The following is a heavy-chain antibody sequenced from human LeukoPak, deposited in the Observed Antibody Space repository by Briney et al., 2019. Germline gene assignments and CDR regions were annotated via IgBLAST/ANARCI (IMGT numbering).Heavy chain of an antibody. CDR1: GFTFSSYS. V-gene: IGHV3-48*04. CDR3: ARERAPHDLNDAFDI. Sequence: GGSLRLSCAASGFTFSSYSMNWVRQAPGKGLEWVSYISSSSSTIYYADSVKGRFTISRDNAKNSLYPQMNSLRAEDTAVYYCARERAPHDLNDAFDIWGQGTMVTVSS. J-gene: IGHJ3*02. CDR2: ISSSSSTI.